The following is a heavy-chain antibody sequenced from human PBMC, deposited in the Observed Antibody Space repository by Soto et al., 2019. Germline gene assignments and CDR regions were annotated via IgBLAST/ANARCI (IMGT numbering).Heavy chain of an antibody. CDR1: GGTFSSYA. CDR2: IIPIFGTA. Sequence: SVKVSCKASGGTFSSYAISWVRQAPGQGLEWMGGIIPIFGTANYAQKFQGRVTITADESTSTAYMELSSLRSEDTAVYYCARDRVGLRFSLDYWGQGTLVTVSS. D-gene: IGHD3-3*01. J-gene: IGHJ4*02. CDR3: ARDRVGLRFSLDY. V-gene: IGHV1-69*13.